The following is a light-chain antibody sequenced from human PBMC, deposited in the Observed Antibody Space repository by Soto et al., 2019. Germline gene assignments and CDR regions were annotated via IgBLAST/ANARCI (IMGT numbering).Light chain of an antibody. CDR1: QRISSSY. Sequence: EIVLTQSPGTLSLSPGETATLSCRASQRISSSYLAWYQQKPGQAPRLLVYGASSRATGIPDRFSGSGSGTDFTLTISRLEPEDFAVYYCQQYGSSRFTFGPGTKVDIK. J-gene: IGKJ3*01. CDR3: QQYGSSRFT. CDR2: GAS. V-gene: IGKV3-20*01.